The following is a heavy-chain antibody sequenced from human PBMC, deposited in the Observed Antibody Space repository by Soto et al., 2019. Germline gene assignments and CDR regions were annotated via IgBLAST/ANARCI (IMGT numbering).Heavy chain of an antibody. CDR3: ARHFKYYDPPLAFDI. CDR1: GFTFSDYY. J-gene: IGHJ3*02. Sequence: SCKASGFTFSDYYMSWIRQAPGKGLEWVSYISSSSSYTNYADSVKGRFTISRDNAKNSLYLQMNSLRAEDTAVYYCARHFKYYDPPLAFDIWGQGTMVTVSS. CDR2: ISSSSSYT. V-gene: IGHV3-11*06. D-gene: IGHD3-3*01.